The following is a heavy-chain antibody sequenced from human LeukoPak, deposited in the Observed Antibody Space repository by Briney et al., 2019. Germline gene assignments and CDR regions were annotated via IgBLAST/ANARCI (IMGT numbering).Heavy chain of an antibody. D-gene: IGHD6-19*01. CDR3: ARGTGWPQFDY. V-gene: IGHV6-1*01. Sequence: SQTLSLTCAISGDSVSRDSVAWNWIRQSPSRGLEWLGRTYYKSAWYSDYAVSVKGRITINPDTSKNQFSLQLNSVSPEDTAVYYCARGTGWPQFDYWGQGTLVTVSS. J-gene: IGHJ4*02. CDR2: TYYKSAWYS. CDR1: GDSVSRDSVA.